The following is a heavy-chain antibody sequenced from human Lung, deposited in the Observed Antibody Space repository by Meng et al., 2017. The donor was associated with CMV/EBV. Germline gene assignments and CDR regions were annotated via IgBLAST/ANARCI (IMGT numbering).Heavy chain of an antibody. CDR3: ARGTFPLIVVVPAAKGAVDY. CDR2: INHSGST. V-gene: IGHV4-34*01. J-gene: IGHJ4*02. Sequence: SETLSLTCAVYGGSFSGYYWSWIRQPPGKGLEWIGEINHSGSTNYNPSLKSRVTISVDTSKNQFSLKLSSVTAADTAVYYCARGTFPLIVVVPAAKGAVDYWGQRTLVTVSS. CDR1: GGSFSGYY. D-gene: IGHD2-2*01.